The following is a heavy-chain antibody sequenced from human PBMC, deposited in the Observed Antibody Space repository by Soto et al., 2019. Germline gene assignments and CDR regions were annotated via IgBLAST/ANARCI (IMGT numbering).Heavy chain of an antibody. CDR1: GFTFSSYG. CDR3: ARDSFGDHGAFDL. CDR2: IWYDGSNK. D-gene: IGHD4-17*01. V-gene: IGHV3-33*01. Sequence: QVQLVEAGGGVVQPGRSLRLSCAASGFTFSSYGMHWVRQAPGKGLEWVAVIWYDGSNKYYADSVKGRFTISRDNSKNTLYLQMNSLRAEDTAVYYCARDSFGDHGAFDLWGQGTVVTVSS. J-gene: IGHJ3*01.